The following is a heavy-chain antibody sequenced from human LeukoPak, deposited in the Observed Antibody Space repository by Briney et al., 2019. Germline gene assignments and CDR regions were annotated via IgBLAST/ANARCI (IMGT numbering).Heavy chain of an antibody. CDR2: NYHSGTT. J-gene: IGHJ4*02. CDR3: ARHGGSLGYFDY. Sequence: SETLSLTCAVYGGSFSTYYWSWIRQPPGKSLEWIGYNYHSGTTNYNPSLKRRVIISVDMSKNQFSLRLRSATAADTAVYYCARHGGSLGYFDYWGQGALVTVSS. CDR1: GGSFSTYY. D-gene: IGHD1-26*01. V-gene: IGHV4-59*08.